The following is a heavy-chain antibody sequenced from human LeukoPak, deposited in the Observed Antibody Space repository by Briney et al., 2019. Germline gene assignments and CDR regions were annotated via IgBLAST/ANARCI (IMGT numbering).Heavy chain of an antibody. CDR3: ARELGIAAAGYYYYYGMDV. Sequence: SETLSLTCTVSGGSITSGDYYWAWVRQPPGKGLEWIGEIYHSGSTNYNPSLKSRVTISVDKSKNQFSLKLSSVTAADTAVYYCARELGIAAAGYYYYYGMDVWGQGTTVTVSS. J-gene: IGHJ6*02. CDR2: IYHSGST. D-gene: IGHD6-13*01. V-gene: IGHV4-39*07. CDR1: GGSITSGDY.